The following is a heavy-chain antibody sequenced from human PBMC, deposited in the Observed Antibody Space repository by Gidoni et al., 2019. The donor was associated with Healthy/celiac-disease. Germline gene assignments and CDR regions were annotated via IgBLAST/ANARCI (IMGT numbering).Heavy chain of an antibody. V-gene: IGHV3-21*01. Sequence: EVQLVESGGGLFKPGGSLILSCAASGFPFSSYSMNWVRQAPGKGLAWFSSISSSSSYISYADSVKGRFTMSRDNAKNSLYLQMNSLRAEDTAVYYCARHWTTVVTPHYFDYWGQGTLVTVSS. D-gene: IGHD4-17*01. J-gene: IGHJ4*02. CDR3: ARHWTTVVTPHYFDY. CDR1: GFPFSSYS. CDR2: ISSSSSYI.